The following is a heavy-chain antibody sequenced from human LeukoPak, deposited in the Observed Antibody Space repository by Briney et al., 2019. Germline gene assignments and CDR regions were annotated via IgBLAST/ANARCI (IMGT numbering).Heavy chain of an antibody. CDR2: ISSSGNSI. V-gene: IGHV3-48*04. D-gene: IGHD3-22*01. CDR1: GFTFSTYS. CDR3: ASPSTPYYYDSSGYLLPFDY. J-gene: IGHJ4*02. Sequence: SGGSLRLSCAASGFTFSTYSMNWVRQAPGKGLEWVSYISSSGNSIYYADSVKGRFTISRDNAKNSLFLQMNSLRAEDTAVYCCASPSTPYYYDSSGYLLPFDYWGQGTLVTVSS.